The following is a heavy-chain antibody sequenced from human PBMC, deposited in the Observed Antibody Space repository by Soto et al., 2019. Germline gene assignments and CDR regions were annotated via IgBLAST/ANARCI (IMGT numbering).Heavy chain of an antibody. Sequence: LRLSCAASGFTFSDYYMSWIRQAPGKGLEWVAFIWHDGGNKFYAESVKGRFTISRDNSKNTLYLQMTSLSAEDTAMYYCARDGDVNTGFGKDYWGQGTLVTVSS. V-gene: IGHV3-33*08. D-gene: IGHD3-16*01. CDR3: ARDGDVNTGFGKDY. CDR2: IWHDGGNK. CDR1: GFTFSDYY. J-gene: IGHJ4*02.